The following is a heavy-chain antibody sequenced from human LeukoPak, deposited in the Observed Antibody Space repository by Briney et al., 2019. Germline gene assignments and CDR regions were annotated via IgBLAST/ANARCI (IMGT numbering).Heavy chain of an antibody. CDR1: GFTFSSYW. J-gene: IGHJ4*02. Sequence: GGSLRLSCAASGFTFSSYWMHWVRQAPGKGLVRVSRINSDGSSTSYADSVKGRFTISRDNAKNTLYLQMISLRAEDTAVYYCARETSDGLSGGSGDPIFDYWGQGTLVTVSS. V-gene: IGHV3-74*01. CDR3: ARETSDGLSGGSGDPIFDY. CDR2: INSDGSST. D-gene: IGHD6-19*01.